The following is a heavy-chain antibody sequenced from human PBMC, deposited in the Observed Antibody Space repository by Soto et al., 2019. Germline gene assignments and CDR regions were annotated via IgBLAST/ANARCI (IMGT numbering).Heavy chain of an antibody. CDR2: MYYSGST. CDR3: ARATGLGATPRGGYYFDY. Sequence: SETLSLTCTVSGGPISSDDYYWSWIRQPPGKGLEWIAYMYYSGSTYYDPSLKSRVAISVDTSKNQFSLKLSSVTAADTAVYYCARATGLGATPRGGYYFDYWGQGTLVTVSS. J-gene: IGHJ4*02. V-gene: IGHV4-30-4*01. D-gene: IGHD1-26*01. CDR1: GGPISSDDYY.